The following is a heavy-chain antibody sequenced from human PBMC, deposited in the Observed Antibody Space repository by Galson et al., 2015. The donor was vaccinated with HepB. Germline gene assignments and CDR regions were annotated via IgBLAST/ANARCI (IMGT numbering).Heavy chain of an antibody. CDR1: GYTFTSYG. D-gene: IGHD6-13*01. CDR3: ARGNHIAAAGTHFDY. V-gene: IGHV1-18*01. CDR2: ISAYNGNT. J-gene: IGHJ4*02. Sequence: SVKVSCKASGYTFTSYGISWVRQAPGQGLEWMGWISAYNGNTNYAQKLQGRVTMTTDTSTSTAYMELRSLRSDDTAVYYCARGNHIAAAGTHFDYWGQGTLVTVSS.